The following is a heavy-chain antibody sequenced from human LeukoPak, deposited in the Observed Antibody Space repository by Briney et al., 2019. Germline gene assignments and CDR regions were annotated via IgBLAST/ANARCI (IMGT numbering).Heavy chain of an antibody. CDR1: GFTFSSYA. V-gene: IGHV3-30-3*01. CDR3: ARAPMSTVAFDI. CDR2: ISYDGSNK. J-gene: IGHJ3*02. Sequence: PGGSLRLSCAASGFTFSSYAMHWVRQAPGKGLEWVAVISYDGSNKYYADSVKGRFTISRDNSKNTLYLQMNSLRAEDTAVYYCARAPMSTVAFDIWGQGTMVTVSS.